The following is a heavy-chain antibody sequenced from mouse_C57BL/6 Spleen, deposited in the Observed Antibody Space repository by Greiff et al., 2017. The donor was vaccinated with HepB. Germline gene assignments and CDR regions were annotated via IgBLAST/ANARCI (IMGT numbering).Heavy chain of an antibody. V-gene: IGHV1-4*01. CDR2: INPSSGYT. CDR3: ASGSNYVGDYYAMDY. CDR1: GYTFTSYT. D-gene: IGHD2-5*01. J-gene: IGHJ4*01. Sequence: QVQLQQSGAELARPGASVKMSCKASGYTFTSYTMHWVKQRPGQGLEWIGYINPSSGYTKYNQKFKDKATLTADKSSSTAYMQLSSLTSEDSAVYYCASGSNYVGDYYAMDYWGQGTSVTVSS.